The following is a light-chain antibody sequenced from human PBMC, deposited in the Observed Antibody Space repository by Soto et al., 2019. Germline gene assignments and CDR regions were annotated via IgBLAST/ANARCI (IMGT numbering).Light chain of an antibody. CDR1: NIGSKS. J-gene: IGLJ2*01. V-gene: IGLV3-21*02. CDR2: DDS. Sequence: SYELTQPPSVSVAPGQTARITCGGNNIGSKSVNWYQQKPGQAPVLVVYDDSDRPSGIPERFSGSNSGNTATLTISRVEAGDEDDYYCQVWDSSSDVVFGGGTKLTVL. CDR3: QVWDSSSDVV.